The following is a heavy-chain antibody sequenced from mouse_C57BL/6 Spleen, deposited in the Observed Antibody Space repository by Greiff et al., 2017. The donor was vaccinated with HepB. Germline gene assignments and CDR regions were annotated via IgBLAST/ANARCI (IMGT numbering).Heavy chain of an antibody. CDR1: GYAFSSSW. J-gene: IGHJ2*01. V-gene: IGHV1-82*01. Sequence: QVQLQQSGPELVKPGASVKISCKASGYAFSSSWMNWVKQRPGKGLEWIGRIYPGDGDTNSNGKFKGKATLTADKSSSTAYMQLSSLTSEDSAVYFCARIKTTVDYWGQGTTLTVSS. D-gene: IGHD1-1*01. CDR3: ARIKTTVDY. CDR2: IYPGDGDT.